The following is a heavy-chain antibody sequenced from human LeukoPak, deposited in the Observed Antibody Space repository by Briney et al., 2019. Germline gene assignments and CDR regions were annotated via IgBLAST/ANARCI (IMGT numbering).Heavy chain of an antibody. J-gene: IGHJ6*03. V-gene: IGHV3-53*01. CDR2: TYSGGST. CDR1: GGSFTIYS. Sequence: ETLSLTCAVYGGSFTIYSWTWIRQPPGKSLERVSVTYSGGSTYYADSVKGRFTISRDNSKNTLYLQMNSLRAEDTAVYYCARVLSGRGSLYSYYYYMDVWGKGTTVTIFS. D-gene: IGHD3-10*01. CDR3: ARVLSGRGSLYSYYYYMDV.